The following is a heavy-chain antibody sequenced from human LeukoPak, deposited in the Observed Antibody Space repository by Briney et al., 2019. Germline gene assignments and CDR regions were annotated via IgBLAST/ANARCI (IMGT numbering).Heavy chain of an antibody. CDR3: AKDSSAWRFDY. V-gene: IGHV3-23*01. Sequence: PGGSLRLSCAASGFTFSSYAMSWVRQAPGKGLEWVSTISGSGGGTYYADSVKGRFTISRDNSKNTLNLQMNSLRAEDTAVYYCAKDSSAWRFDYWGQGTLVTVSS. J-gene: IGHJ4*02. D-gene: IGHD6-19*01. CDR1: GFTFSSYA. CDR2: ISGSGGGT.